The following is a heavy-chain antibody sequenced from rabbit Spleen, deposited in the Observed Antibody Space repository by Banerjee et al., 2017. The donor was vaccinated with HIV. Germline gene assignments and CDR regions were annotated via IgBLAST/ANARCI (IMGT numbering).Heavy chain of an antibody. CDR1: GFDFSRSDW. CDR2: IYTGSSGDT. D-gene: IGHD4-1*01. CDR3: ARETSSGWGVVSYYFNL. J-gene: IGHJ4*01. Sequence: QEQLEESGGGLVKPGASLTLTCKASGFDFSRSDWICWVRQAPGKGLEWIGCIYTGSSGDTYYASWAKGRFTISKTSSTTVTLQMTSLTAADTATYFCARETSSGWGVVSYYFNLWGPGTLVTVS. V-gene: IGHV1S45*01.